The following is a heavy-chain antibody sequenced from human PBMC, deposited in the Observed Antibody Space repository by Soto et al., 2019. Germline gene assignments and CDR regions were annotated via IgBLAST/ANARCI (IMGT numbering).Heavy chain of an antibody. V-gene: IGHV3-15*07. D-gene: IGHD3-16*01. CDR2: IRSKTDGGTT. CDR1: GFTFSNSW. J-gene: IGHJ4*02. CDR3: TTVFRPGLYDYVWGSLNSDY. Sequence: EVQLVESGGGLVKPGGSLRLSCAASGFTFSNSWMNWVRQAPGKGLEWVGRIRSKTDGGTTDYAAPVKVRFTISRDDSKNTLYLQMNSLKTEDTAVYYCTTVFRPGLYDYVWGSLNSDYWGQGTLVTVSS.